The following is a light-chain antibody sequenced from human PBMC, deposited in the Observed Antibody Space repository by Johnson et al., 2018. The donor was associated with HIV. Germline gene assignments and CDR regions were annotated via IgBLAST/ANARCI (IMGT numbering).Light chain of an antibody. V-gene: IGLV1-51*01. Sequence: QSVLTQPPSVSAAPGQKVTISCSGTKSNIGNNYVSWYQQLPGTAPKFLIYDNNKRPSGIPDRFSGPKSGQSATLGITGLQTGDEADYYCGTWDSSLSQGVFGTGTKVTVL. CDR1: KSNIGNNY. CDR3: GTWDSSLSQGV. J-gene: IGLJ1*01. CDR2: DNN.